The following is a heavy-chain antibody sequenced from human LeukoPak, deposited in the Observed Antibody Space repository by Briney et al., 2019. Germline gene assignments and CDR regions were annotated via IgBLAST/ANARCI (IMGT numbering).Heavy chain of an antibody. Sequence: SVKVPCKASGGTFSIYAISWVRQAPGQGLEWMGGIIPIFGTANYAQKFQGRVTITADKSTSTAYMELRSLRSDDTAVYYCARDAAMGPCDFDIWGQGTMVTVSS. J-gene: IGHJ3*02. D-gene: IGHD5-18*01. CDR2: IIPIFGTA. V-gene: IGHV1-69*06. CDR1: GGTFSIYA. CDR3: ARDAAMGPCDFDI.